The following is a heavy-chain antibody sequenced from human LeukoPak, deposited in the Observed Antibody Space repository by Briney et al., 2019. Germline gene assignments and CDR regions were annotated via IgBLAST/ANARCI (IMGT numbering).Heavy chain of an antibody. V-gene: IGHV3-30*03. CDR1: GFTFSSYG. J-gene: IGHJ3*02. Sequence: QPGGSLRLSCAASGFTFSSYGMHWVRQAPGKGLEWVAVISYDGSNKYYADSVKGRFTISRDNAKNSLYLQMNSLRAEDTAVYYCARDLVGMATIGAFDIWGQGTMVTVSS. CDR3: ARDLVGMATIGAFDI. CDR2: ISYDGSNK. D-gene: IGHD5-24*01.